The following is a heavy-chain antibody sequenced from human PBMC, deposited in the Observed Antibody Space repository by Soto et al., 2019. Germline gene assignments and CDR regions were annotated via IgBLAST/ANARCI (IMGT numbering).Heavy chain of an antibody. CDR2: VVTNGGA. CDR1: GASVNNYY. J-gene: IGHJ6*02. CDR3: ARDFTTNYYNYGLDV. Sequence: QVQLQESGPGLVKPSETLSLICTVSGASVNNYYWSWIRQPAGGGLEWIGRVVTNGGANYNPSLKRRVSKSVDTSKNQFSLNLRSVTAADTVIYFCARDFTTNYYNYGLDVWGHGTTVTV. V-gene: IGHV4-4*07.